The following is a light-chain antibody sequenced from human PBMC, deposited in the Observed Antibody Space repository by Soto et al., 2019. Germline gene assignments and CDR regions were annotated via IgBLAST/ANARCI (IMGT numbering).Light chain of an antibody. CDR2: GNS. Sequence: QSVLTQPPSVSGAPGQRVTISCTGSSSNIGAGYDVHWYQQLPGTAPKLLIYGNSNRPSGVPDRFSGSKSGTSASLAITGLQAEDEADYSCQSYDSSLGAYVFGTGTKVTVL. V-gene: IGLV1-40*01. CDR1: SSNIGAGYD. J-gene: IGLJ1*01. CDR3: QSYDSSLGAYV.